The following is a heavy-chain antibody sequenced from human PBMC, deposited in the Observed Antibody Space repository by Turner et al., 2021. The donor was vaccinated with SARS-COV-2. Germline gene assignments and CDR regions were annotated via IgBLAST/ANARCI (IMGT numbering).Heavy chain of an antibody. Sequence: EVQLVESGGGLVQPGGSLRLSCAASGFTFSRYSRNWVRQAPGKGLEWVSYIISSSSTIYYADSVKGRFTISRDNAKNSLYLQMNSLRAEYTAVYYCASTSVVNYGMDVWGQGTTVTVSS. CDR2: IISSSSTI. CDR1: GFTFSRYS. CDR3: ASTSVVNYGMDV. J-gene: IGHJ6*02. D-gene: IGHD2-15*01. V-gene: IGHV3-48*01.